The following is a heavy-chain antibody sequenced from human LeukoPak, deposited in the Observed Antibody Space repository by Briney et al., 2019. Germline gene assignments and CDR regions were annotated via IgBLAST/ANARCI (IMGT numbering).Heavy chain of an antibody. V-gene: IGHV3-9*03. D-gene: IGHD6-13*01. CDR1: GFTFDDYA. J-gene: IGHJ4*02. CDR2: ISWNSGSI. CDR3: AKGGSSSWYPRSLDY. Sequence: PGGSLRLSCAASGFTFDDYAMHWVRQAPGKSLEWVSGISWNSGSIGYADSVKGRFTISRDNAKNSLYLQMNSLRAEDMALYYCAKGGSSSWYPRSLDYWGQGTLVTVSS.